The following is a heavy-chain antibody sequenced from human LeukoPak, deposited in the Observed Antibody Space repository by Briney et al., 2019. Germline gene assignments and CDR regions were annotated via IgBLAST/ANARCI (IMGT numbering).Heavy chain of an antibody. J-gene: IGHJ4*02. V-gene: IGHV1-2*02. Sequence: ASVKVSCKAFGYTFTGYYMHWVRQAPGQGLEWMGWINPNSGGTNYAQKFQGRVTMTRDTSISTAYMELSRLRSDDTAVYYCARVRGYCSSTSCSYFDYWGQGTLVTVSS. CDR3: ARVRGYCSSTSCSYFDY. CDR2: INPNSGGT. D-gene: IGHD2-2*01. CDR1: GYTFTGYY.